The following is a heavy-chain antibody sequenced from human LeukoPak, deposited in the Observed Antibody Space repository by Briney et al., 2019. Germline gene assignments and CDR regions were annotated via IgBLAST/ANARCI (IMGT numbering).Heavy chain of an antibody. CDR1: GGTFSNYA. J-gene: IGHJ1*01. CDR2: IIPIFGTA. Sequence: SVKVSCKASGGTFSNYAISCVRQAPGQGLEWMGAIIPIFGTANYAQKFQGRVTITADESTSTAYMELSSLRSEDTAVYHCARILSSSWYEYFHHWGQGTLVTVSS. D-gene: IGHD6-19*01. V-gene: IGHV1-69*01. CDR3: ARILSSSWYEYFHH.